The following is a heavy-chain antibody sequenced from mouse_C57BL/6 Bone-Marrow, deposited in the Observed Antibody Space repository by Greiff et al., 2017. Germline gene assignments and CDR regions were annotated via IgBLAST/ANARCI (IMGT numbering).Heavy chain of an antibody. J-gene: IGHJ3*01. V-gene: IGHV1-81*01. Sequence: QVQLQQSGAELARPGASVKLSCKASGYTFTSYGISWVKQRTGQGLEWIGEIYPRSGNTYYNEKFKGKATLTADKSSSTAYMELRSLTSEDSAVYFGATDRYYYGSPWCGYWGQGTLVTVSA. CDR3: ATDRYYYGSPWCGY. CDR1: GYTFTSYG. CDR2: IYPRSGNT. D-gene: IGHD1-1*01.